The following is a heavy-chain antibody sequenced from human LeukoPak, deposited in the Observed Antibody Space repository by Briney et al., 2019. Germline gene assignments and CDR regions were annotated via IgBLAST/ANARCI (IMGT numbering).Heavy chain of an antibody. CDR2: ISGSGGST. V-gene: IGHV3-23*01. J-gene: IGHJ6*02. D-gene: IGHD3-16*01. CDR1: GFTVSSNY. Sequence: QSGGSLRLSCATSGFTVSSNYMSWVRQAPGKGLEWVSAISGSGGSTYYADSVKGRFTISRDNSKNTLYLQMSNLRAEDTAVYFCARGGGLDVWGQGATVTVSS. CDR3: ARGGGLDV.